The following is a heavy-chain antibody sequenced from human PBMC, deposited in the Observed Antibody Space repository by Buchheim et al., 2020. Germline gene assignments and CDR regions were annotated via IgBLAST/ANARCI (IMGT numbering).Heavy chain of an antibody. CDR1: GYSFSTYD. V-gene: IGHV1-8*01. J-gene: IGHJ4*02. D-gene: IGHD3-3*01. CDR2: MDPGTGNS. CDR3: VRGFPLDFWSGHGDY. Sequence: QVQLVQSGAEVKKPGASVKVSCQASGYSFSTYDINWVRQATGQGLEWMGWMDPGTGNSGYAEKFQGRFTMTSDNSITTAYMELRSLTSEDTAVYYCVRGFPLDFWSGHGDYWGQGT.